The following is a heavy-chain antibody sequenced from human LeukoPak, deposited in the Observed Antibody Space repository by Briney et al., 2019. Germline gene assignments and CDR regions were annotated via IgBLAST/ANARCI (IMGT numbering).Heavy chain of an antibody. V-gene: IGHV3-15*01. CDR2: IKSKTDGGTT. Sequence: PGGSLRLSCAASGFTFSNAWMSWVRQAPGKGLEWVGRIKSKTDGGTTDYAAPVKGRFTISRDDSKNTLYLQMNSLKTEDTAAYYCTTDPTNRGYNWYFDLWGRGTLVTVSS. J-gene: IGHJ2*01. CDR1: GFTFSNAW. D-gene: IGHD5-12*01. CDR3: TTDPTNRGYNWYFDL.